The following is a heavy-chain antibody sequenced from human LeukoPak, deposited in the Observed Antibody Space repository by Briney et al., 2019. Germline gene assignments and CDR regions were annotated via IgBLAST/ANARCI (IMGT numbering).Heavy chain of an antibody. CDR2: ISGSGGST. D-gene: IGHD3-10*01. J-gene: IGHJ6*03. CDR1: GFTFSSYA. V-gene: IGHV3-23*01. Sequence: PGGYLRLSCAASGFTFSSYAMSWVRQAPGKGLEWVSAISGSGGSTYYADSVKGRFTISRDSSKNTLYLQMNSLRAEDTAVYYCANSGGSGSYYYYYYYYMDVWGKGTTVTVSS. CDR3: ANSGGSGSYYYYYYYYMDV.